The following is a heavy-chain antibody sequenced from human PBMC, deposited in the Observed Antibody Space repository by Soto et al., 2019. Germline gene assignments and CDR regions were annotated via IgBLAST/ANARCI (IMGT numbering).Heavy chain of an antibody. CDR2: INSDGSST. D-gene: IGHD2-2*01. CDR1: GFSFSSYW. V-gene: IGHV3-74*01. CDR3: AKGVPAATRYFQH. J-gene: IGHJ1*01. Sequence: VQLVESGGGLVQPGGSLRLYCAASGFSFSSYWMHWVRHAPGKGLVWVSRINSDGSSTTYADSVKGRFTISRDNAKNTLYLQMNSLTPEDTAVYYCAKGVPAATRYFQHWGQGTLVTVSS.